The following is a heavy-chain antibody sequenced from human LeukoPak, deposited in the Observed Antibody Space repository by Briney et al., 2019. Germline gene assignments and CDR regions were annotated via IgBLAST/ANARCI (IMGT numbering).Heavy chain of an antibody. Sequence: SETLSLTCTVSGGSISSYYWSWIRQPPGKGLEWIRYIYYSGSTNYNPSLKSRVTISVDTSKNQFSLKLSSVTAADTAVYYCARGPVAAAAKGFDYWGQGTLVTASS. J-gene: IGHJ4*02. CDR1: GGSISSYY. CDR2: IYYSGST. D-gene: IGHD6-13*01. V-gene: IGHV4-59*01. CDR3: ARGPVAAAAKGFDY.